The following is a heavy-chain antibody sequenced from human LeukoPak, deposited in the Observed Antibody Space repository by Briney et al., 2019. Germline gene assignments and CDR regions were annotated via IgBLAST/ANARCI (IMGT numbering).Heavy chain of an antibody. J-gene: IGHJ4*02. CDR1: GFTFSSYG. Sequence: PGRSLRLSCAASGFTFSSYGMHWVRQAPGKGLEWVAVISYDGSNKYYADSVKGRFTISRDNSKNTLYLQMNSLRAEDTAVYYCAKDSPGIAVASTFDYWGQGTLVTVSS. V-gene: IGHV3-30*18. CDR2: ISYDGSNK. CDR3: AKDSPGIAVASTFDY. D-gene: IGHD6-19*01.